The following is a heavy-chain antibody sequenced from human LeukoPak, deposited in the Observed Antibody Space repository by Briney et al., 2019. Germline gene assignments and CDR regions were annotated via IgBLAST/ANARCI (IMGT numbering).Heavy chain of an antibody. Sequence: GGSLRLSCAASGFSLNFYGMHWVRQAPGKGLEWVAVISFDGINKYYADSVKGRFAISRDNSKSTLYLQMNSVRAEDTAVYYCARDKAGAFDIWGQGTVVTVSS. CDR1: GFSLNFYG. V-gene: IGHV3-30*03. CDR3: ARDKAGAFDI. J-gene: IGHJ3*02. CDR2: ISFDGINK.